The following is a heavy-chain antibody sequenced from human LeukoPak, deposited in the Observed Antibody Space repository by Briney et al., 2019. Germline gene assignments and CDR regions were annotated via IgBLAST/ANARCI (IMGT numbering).Heavy chain of an antibody. J-gene: IGHJ3*02. CDR3: ASSYDFWSGSRVPSAFDI. CDR2: INPNSGGT. CDR1: GYTFTGYY. D-gene: IGHD3-3*01. V-gene: IGHV1-2*02. Sequence: ASVKVSCKGSGYTFTGYYMHWVRQAPGQGLEWMGSINPNSGGTNYAQKFQGRVTMTRDTSISTAYMELSRLRSDDTAVYYCASSYDFWSGSRVPSAFDIWGQGTMVTVSS.